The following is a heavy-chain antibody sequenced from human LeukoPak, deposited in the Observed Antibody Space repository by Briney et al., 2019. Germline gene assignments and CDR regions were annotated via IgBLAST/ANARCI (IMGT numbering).Heavy chain of an antibody. CDR3: ARAGSHWHYVY. D-gene: IGHD3-10*01. J-gene: IGHJ4*02. CDR1: GLAFSAYK. V-gene: IGHV3-74*01. CDR2: ISTDGYTT. Sequence: GGSLRLSCAASGLAFSAYKMHWVRQAPRKGLVWVSRISTDGYTTDYADFVQGRFTASRDNTKNTWSLEMNSLRAEDTAVYYCARAGSHWHYVYWGQGTVVTVSS.